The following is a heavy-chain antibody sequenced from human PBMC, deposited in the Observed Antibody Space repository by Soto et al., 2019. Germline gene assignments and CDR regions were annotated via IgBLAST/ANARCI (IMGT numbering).Heavy chain of an antibody. J-gene: IGHJ5*02. CDR2: IYYSGST. Sequence: LSLTCTVSGGSISSYYWSWIRQPPGKGLEWIGYIYYSGSTNYNPSLKSRVTISVDTSKNQFSLKLSSVTAADTAVYYCARDHHKYWFDPWGQGTLVTVS. CDR3: ARDHHKYWFDP. CDR1: GGSISSYY. V-gene: IGHV4-59*01.